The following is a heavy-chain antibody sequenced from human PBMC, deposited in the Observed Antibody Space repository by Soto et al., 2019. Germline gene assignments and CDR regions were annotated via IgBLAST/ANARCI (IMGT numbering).Heavy chain of an antibody. V-gene: IGHV1-46*01. J-gene: IGHJ4*02. CDR2: INPSGGST. CDR3: ARDLTSRYSFDY. Sequence: SEKVPCNASGYTFTSYYMHWVRHAPGQGLEWMGIINPSGGSTSYAKKFQGRVTMTREKYTSTVYMELSSLRSEETAVYYCARDLTSRYSFDYWGQGTLVTVSS. D-gene: IGHD4-17*01. CDR1: GYTFTSYY.